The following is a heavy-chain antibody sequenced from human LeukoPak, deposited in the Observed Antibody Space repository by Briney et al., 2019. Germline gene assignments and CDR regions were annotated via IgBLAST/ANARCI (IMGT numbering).Heavy chain of an antibody. CDR1: GGSISSSRYY. Sequence: SETLSLTCIVSGGSISSSRYYWGWIRQPPGKGLEWIGEINHSGSTNYNPSLKSRVTISVDTSKNQFSLKLSSVTAADTAVYYCARGNYYYYYMDVWGKGTTVTVSS. J-gene: IGHJ6*03. CDR3: ARGNYYYYYMDV. V-gene: IGHV4-39*07. CDR2: INHSGST.